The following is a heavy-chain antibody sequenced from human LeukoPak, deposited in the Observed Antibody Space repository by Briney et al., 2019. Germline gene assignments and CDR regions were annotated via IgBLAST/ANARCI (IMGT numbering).Heavy chain of an antibody. CDR1: GGSISSYY. V-gene: IGHV4-59*01. J-gene: IGHJ5*02. CDR2: IYYSGST. D-gene: IGHD3-10*01. CDR3: ARGGHYYYGSGSYRWFDP. Sequence: SETLSLTCTVSGGSISSYYWSWIRQPPGKGLEWIGYIYYSGSTNYNLSLKSRVTISVDTSKNQFSLKLSSVTAADTAVYYCARGGHYYYGSGSYRWFDPWGQGTLVTVSS.